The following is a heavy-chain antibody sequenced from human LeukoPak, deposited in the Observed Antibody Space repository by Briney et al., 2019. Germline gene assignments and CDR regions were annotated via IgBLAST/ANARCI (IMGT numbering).Heavy chain of an antibody. J-gene: IGHJ6*02. CDR2: VTTSDGGST. D-gene: IGHD5-12*01. CDR1: GFTFSSYG. Sequence: GGSLRLSCAASGFTFSSYGMSWVRQAPGKGLEWVSAVTTSDGGSTYYADSVKGRFTISRDNSKNTLYLQMNSLRAEDTAVYYCANGYSGYDLAYYNGLDVWGQGTTVIVSS. CDR3: ANGYSGYDLAYYNGLDV. V-gene: IGHV3-23*01.